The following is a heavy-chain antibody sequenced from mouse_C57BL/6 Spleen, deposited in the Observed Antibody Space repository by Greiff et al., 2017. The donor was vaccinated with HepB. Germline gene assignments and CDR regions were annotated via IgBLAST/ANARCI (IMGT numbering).Heavy chain of an antibody. CDR1: GFTFSSYG. Sequence: EVTLVESGGDLVKPGGSLKLSCAASGFTFSSYGMSWVRQTPDKRLEWVATISSGGSYTYYPDSVKGRFTISRDNAKNTLYLQMSSLKSEDTAMYYCARQLGYFDYWGQGTTLTVSS. CDR3: ARQLGYFDY. V-gene: IGHV5-6*02. J-gene: IGHJ2*01. D-gene: IGHD4-1*01. CDR2: ISSGGSYT.